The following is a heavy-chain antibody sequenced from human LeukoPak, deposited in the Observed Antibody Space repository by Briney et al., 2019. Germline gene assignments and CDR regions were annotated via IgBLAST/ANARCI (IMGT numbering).Heavy chain of an antibody. J-gene: IGHJ4*02. CDR1: GGTFSSYA. D-gene: IGHD6-19*01. CDR3: ARFPGDSYSSGESY. CDR2: IIPILGIA. Sequence: GASVKVSCKASGGTFSSYAIGWVRQAPGQGLEWMGRIIPILGIANYAQKFQGRVTITADKSTSTAYMELSSLRSEDTAVYYCARFPGDSYSSGESYWGQGTLVTVSS. V-gene: IGHV1-69*04.